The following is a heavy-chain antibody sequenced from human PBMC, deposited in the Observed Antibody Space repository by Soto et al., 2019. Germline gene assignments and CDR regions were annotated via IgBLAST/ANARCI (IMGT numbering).Heavy chain of an antibody. CDR2: IIPILGIA. Sequence: QVQLVQSGAEVKKPGSSVKVSCKASGGTFSSYTISWVRQAPGQGLEWMGRIIPILGIANYAQKFQGRVTITADKSTSTAYMELSSLRYEDTAVYYCARDPASGARGGFDYWGQGTLVTVSS. CDR3: ARDPASGARGGFDY. CDR1: GGTFSSYT. V-gene: IGHV1-69*08. J-gene: IGHJ4*02. D-gene: IGHD2-15*01.